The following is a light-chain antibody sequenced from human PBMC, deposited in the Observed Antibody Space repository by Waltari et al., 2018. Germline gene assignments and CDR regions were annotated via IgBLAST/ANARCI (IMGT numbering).Light chain of an antibody. CDR2: GAS. J-gene: IGKJ1*01. V-gene: IGKV3-20*01. Sequence: EIVLKQSPGSLSSSPGERVTLSCRASQSVSRALAWYQQKPGQAPRLLIFGASNRATGIPDRFSGSGSETDFSLTISRLEPEDFAVYYCQHYVRLPATFGRGTKVEIK. CDR3: QHYVRLPAT. CDR1: QSVSRA.